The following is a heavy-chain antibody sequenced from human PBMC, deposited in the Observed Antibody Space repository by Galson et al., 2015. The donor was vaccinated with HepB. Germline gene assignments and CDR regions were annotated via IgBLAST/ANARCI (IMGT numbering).Heavy chain of an antibody. V-gene: IGHV4-38-2*02. CDR1: GYSISSGYY. CDR2: IYHSGST. Sequence: LSLTCTVSGYSISSGYYWGWIRQPPGKGLEWIGSIYHSGSTYYNPSLKSRVTISVDTSKNQFSLKLSSVTAADTAVYYCASLAVADPFDYWGQGTLVTVSS. CDR3: ASLAVADPFDY. J-gene: IGHJ4*02. D-gene: IGHD6-19*01.